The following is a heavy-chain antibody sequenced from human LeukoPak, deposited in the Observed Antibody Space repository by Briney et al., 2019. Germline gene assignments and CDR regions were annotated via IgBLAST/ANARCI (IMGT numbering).Heavy chain of an antibody. CDR3: ARDYGGSSPFDY. D-gene: IGHD4-23*01. CDR2: ISSDGSTI. CDR1: GFTFSSFE. J-gene: IGHJ4*02. Sequence: GGSLRLSCAASGFTFSSFEMHWVRQAPGKGLEWVSYISSDGSTIYYADSVKGRFTISRDNAKNSLYLQMNSLRAEDTAVYYCARDYGGSSPFDYWGQGTLVTVSS. V-gene: IGHV3-48*03.